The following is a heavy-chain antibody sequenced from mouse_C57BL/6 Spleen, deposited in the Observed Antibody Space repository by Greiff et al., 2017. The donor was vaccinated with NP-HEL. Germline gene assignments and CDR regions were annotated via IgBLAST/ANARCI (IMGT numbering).Heavy chain of an antibody. J-gene: IGHJ2*01. CDR1: GYSITSGYD. D-gene: IGHD2-3*01. Sequence: EVQGVESGPGMVKPSQSLSLTCTVTGYSITSGYDWHWIRHFPGNKLEWMGYISYSGSTNYNPSLKSRISITHDTSKNHFFLKLNSVTTEDTATYYCARGGWLRYFDYWGQGTTLTVSS. V-gene: IGHV3-1*01. CDR2: ISYSGST. CDR3: ARGGWLRYFDY.